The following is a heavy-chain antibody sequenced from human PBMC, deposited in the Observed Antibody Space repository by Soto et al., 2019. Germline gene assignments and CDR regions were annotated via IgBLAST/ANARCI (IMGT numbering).Heavy chain of an antibody. Sequence: QVQLVQSGAEVKKPGASVKVSCKTSGYTFTSYGISWVRQAPGQWLEWRGRITAYSGDTHYAQKFQGRVTMTTDTSTGTAYMELRSLRSGDTAIYYCARDPLGAVPAAVDYWGQGTLFTVSS. CDR3: ARDPLGAVPAAVDY. CDR1: GYTFTSYG. V-gene: IGHV1-18*01. CDR2: ITAYSGDT. D-gene: IGHD2-2*01. J-gene: IGHJ4*02.